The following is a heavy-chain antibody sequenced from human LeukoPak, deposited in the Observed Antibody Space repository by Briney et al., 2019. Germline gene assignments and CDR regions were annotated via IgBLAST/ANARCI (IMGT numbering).Heavy chain of an antibody. Sequence: GGSLRLSCAASGFTFSNAWMSWVRQAPGKGLEWVGRIKSKTDGGTTDYAAPVKGRFTISRDDSKNTLYLQMNSLKTEDTAVYYCTTDGAYSSGWYRRDYWGQGTLVTVSS. D-gene: IGHD6-19*01. V-gene: IGHV3-15*01. J-gene: IGHJ4*02. CDR2: IKSKTDGGTT. CDR3: TTDGAYSSGWYRRDY. CDR1: GFTFSNAW.